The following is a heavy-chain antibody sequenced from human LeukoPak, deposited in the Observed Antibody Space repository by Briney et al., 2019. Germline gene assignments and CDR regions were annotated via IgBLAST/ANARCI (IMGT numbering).Heavy chain of an antibody. D-gene: IGHD6-13*01. CDR3: ARTAGSSWVYAEYFQH. J-gene: IGHJ1*01. CDR1: GYSFTSYW. V-gene: IGHV5-51*01. CDR2: IYPGDSDT. Sequence: GESLKISCKGSGYSFTSYWIGWVRQMPGKGLEWMGIIYPGDSDTRYSPSFQGQVTISADKSISTAYLQWSSLKASDTAMYYCARTAGSSWVYAEYFQHWGQGTLVTVSS.